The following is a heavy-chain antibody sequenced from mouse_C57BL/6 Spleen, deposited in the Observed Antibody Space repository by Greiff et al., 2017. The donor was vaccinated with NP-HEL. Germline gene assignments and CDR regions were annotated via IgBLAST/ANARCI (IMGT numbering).Heavy chain of an antibody. J-gene: IGHJ3*01. CDR3: ARGIYYYGSSYWFAY. CDR1: GYTFTDYN. D-gene: IGHD1-1*01. Sequence: EVKLVESGPELVKPGASVKIPCKASGYTFTDYNMDWVKQSHGKSLEWIGDINPNNGGTIYNQKFKGKATLTVDKSSSTAYMELRSLTSEDTAVYYCARGIYYYGSSYWFAYWGQGTLVTVSA. V-gene: IGHV1-18*01. CDR2: INPNNGGT.